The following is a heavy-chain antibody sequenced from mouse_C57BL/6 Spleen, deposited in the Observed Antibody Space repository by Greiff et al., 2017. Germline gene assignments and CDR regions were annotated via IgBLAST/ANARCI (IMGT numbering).Heavy chain of an antibody. J-gene: IGHJ2*01. CDR2: IYPGSGNT. D-gene: IGHD1-1*01. V-gene: IGHV1-66*01. CDR3: ASGVTTVVATDY. Sequence: VKLQESGPELVKPGASVKVSCKASGYSFTSYYIHWVKQRPGQGLEWIGWIYPGSGNTKYNEKFKGKATLTADTSSSTAYMQLSSLTSEDSAVYYCASGVTTVVATDYWGQGTTLTVSS. CDR1: GYSFTSYY.